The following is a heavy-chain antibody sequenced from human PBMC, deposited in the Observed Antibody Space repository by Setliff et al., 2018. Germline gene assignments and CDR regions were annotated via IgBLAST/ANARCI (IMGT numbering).Heavy chain of an antibody. CDR3: AKDLITTTVPEWLLYTPTTYFDY. J-gene: IGHJ4*02. D-gene: IGHD3-3*01. V-gene: IGHV3-23*01. Sequence: GGSLRLSCAASGFTFSNYAMGWVRQAPGEGLEWVSSISGSGGSTYYADSVKGRFTISRDNSKNTLYLQMNSLRAEDTAVYYCAKDLITTTVPEWLLYTPTTYFDYWGQGTLVTVSS. CDR2: ISGSGGST. CDR1: GFTFSNYA.